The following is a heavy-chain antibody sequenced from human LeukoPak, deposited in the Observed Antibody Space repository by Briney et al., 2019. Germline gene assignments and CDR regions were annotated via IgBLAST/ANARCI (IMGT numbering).Heavy chain of an antibody. CDR3: ARDQEGFDY. V-gene: IGHV1-46*01. CDR2: IYPRDGST. Sequence: GASVKVSCKASGYTFTSNYIHWVRQAPGQGLEWMGMIYPRDGSTSYAQKFQGRVTVTRETSTSTVHMALSGLRSEDTAVYYCARDQEGFDYWGQGTLVTVSS. J-gene: IGHJ4*02. CDR1: GYTFTSNY.